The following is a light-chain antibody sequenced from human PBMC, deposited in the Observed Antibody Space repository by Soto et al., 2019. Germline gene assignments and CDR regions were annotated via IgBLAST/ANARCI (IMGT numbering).Light chain of an antibody. CDR3: QQYGSSYWT. J-gene: IGKJ1*01. V-gene: IGKV3-15*01. Sequence: EIVMTQSPATLSVSPGERATLSCRASQSVSSNLAWYQQKPGQAPRLLIYAVSTRATGIPARFSGSGSGTDFTLTISRLEPEDFAVYYCQQYGSSYWTFGQGTKVDIK. CDR1: QSVSSN. CDR2: AVS.